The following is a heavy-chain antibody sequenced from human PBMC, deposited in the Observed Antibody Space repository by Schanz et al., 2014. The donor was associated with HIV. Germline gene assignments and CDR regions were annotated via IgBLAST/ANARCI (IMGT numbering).Heavy chain of an antibody. CDR2: ISNDGRNK. Sequence: QVQLVESGGGVVQPGRSLRLSCAASGFTFDNYGMHWVRQAPGKGLGWVAVISNDGRNKYYADSVKGRFTISRDNSKNTLNLRVNSLRAEDTAVYYCAKDRNYYDSKYIGKGNYYYYYGMDVWGQGTTVTVSS. CDR3: AKDRNYYDSKYIGKGNYYYYYGMDV. D-gene: IGHD3-22*01. V-gene: IGHV3-30*18. CDR1: GFTFDNYG. J-gene: IGHJ6*02.